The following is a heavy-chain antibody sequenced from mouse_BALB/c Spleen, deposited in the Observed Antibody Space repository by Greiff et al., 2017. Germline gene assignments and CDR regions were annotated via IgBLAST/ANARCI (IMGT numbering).Heavy chain of an antibody. CDR2: INPGSGGT. Sequence: VQLHQSGAELVRPGTSVKVSCKASGYAFTNYLIEWVKQRPGQGLEWIGVINPGSGGTNYNEKFKGKATRTAAKSSSTAYMQLSSLTSDDSAVYFCVYDDALPFAYWGQGTLGTVSA. J-gene: IGHJ3*01. D-gene: IGHD2-3*01. CDR3: VYDDALPFAY. CDR1: GYAFTNYL. V-gene: IGHV1-54*03.